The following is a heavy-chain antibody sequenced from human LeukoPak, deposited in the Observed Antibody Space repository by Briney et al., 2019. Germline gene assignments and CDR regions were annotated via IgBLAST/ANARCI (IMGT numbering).Heavy chain of an antibody. V-gene: IGHV1-46*01. Sequence: ASVKVSCKASGYTFTSYYMHWVRRAPGQGLEWMGIINPSGGSTSYAQKFQGRVTMTRDMSTSTVYMELSSLRSEDTAVYYCARAGGYDLASHYWGQGTLVTVSS. CDR3: ARAGGYDLASHY. D-gene: IGHD5-12*01. CDR1: GYTFTSYY. J-gene: IGHJ4*02. CDR2: INPSGGST.